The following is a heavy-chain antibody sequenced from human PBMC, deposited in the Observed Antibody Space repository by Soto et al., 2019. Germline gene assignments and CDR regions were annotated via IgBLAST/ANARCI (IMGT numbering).Heavy chain of an antibody. CDR1: GYSFTSDW. J-gene: IGHJ5*02. Sequence: PGESLKISCKVSGYSFTSDWIGWVRQMRWKCLEWMGIIYPGDSDTRYSPSFQGQVTISADKSISTAYLQWSSLKASDTAMYYCARRYDFWSGYYGYNWFDPWGQGTLVTVSS. V-gene: IGHV5-51*01. CDR3: ARRYDFWSGYYGYNWFDP. CDR2: IYPGDSDT. D-gene: IGHD3-3*01.